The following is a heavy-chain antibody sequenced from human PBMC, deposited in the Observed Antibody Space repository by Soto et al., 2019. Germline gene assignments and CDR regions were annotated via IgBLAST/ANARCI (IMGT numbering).Heavy chain of an antibody. CDR1: GFTFSSYA. V-gene: IGHV3-23*01. Sequence: GGSLRLSCAASGFTFSSYAMSWVRQAPGKGLEWVSAISGSGGSTYYADSVKGRFTISRDNSKNTLYLQMNSLRAEDTAVYYCSGGDVVVTYNWFDPWGQGTLVTVSS. D-gene: IGHD2-21*02. J-gene: IGHJ5*02. CDR2: ISGSGGST. CDR3: SGGDVVVTYNWFDP.